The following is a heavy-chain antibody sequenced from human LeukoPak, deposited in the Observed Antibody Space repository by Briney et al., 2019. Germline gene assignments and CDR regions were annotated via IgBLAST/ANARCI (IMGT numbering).Heavy chain of an antibody. Sequence: GGSLRLSCAASGFTFSSYSMNWVRQAPGKGLEWVANIKQDGSEKYYVDSVKGRFTISRDNAKNSLYLQMNSLRAEDTAVYYCARWNWLPDYWGQGTLVTVSS. D-gene: IGHD3-9*01. J-gene: IGHJ4*02. CDR2: IKQDGSEK. CDR3: ARWNWLPDY. CDR1: GFTFSSYS. V-gene: IGHV3-7*01.